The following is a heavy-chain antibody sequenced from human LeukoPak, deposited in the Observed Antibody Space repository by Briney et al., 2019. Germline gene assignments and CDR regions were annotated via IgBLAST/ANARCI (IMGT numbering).Heavy chain of an antibody. CDR1: GITGSSNY. CDR3: AANHHSHIGSMDV. V-gene: IGHV3-66*01. Sequence: VGSRRRSCATSGITGSSNYMSWVRQAPGKGLEWVSVIYSGGSPYYADSVKGRLTISRDNSKNTLYLQMNSLRAEDTAVYYCAANHHSHIGSMDVWGLGTTVTVSS. J-gene: IGHJ6*02. D-gene: IGHD2-21*01. CDR2: IYSGGSP.